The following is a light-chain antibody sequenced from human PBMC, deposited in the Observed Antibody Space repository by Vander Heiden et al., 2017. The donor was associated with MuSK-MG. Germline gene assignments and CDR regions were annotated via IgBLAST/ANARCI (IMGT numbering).Light chain of an antibody. J-gene: IGLJ2*01. CDR1: SSNIGANYD. V-gene: IGLV1-40*01. CDR2: GNS. CDR3: QSYDSSLSAVI. Sequence: QSVLTQPPSVSGAPGQRITISCSGTSSNIGANYDVHWYQRLPGAGPKFLISGNSSRPAGVPDRFSASNSGASASLAISGLRVEDEGDYFCQSYDSSLSAVIFGGGTKLTVL.